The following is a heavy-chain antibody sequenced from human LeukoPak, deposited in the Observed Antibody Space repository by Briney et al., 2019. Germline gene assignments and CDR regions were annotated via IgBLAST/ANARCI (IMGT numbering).Heavy chain of an antibody. Sequence: SETLSLTCTVSGASISSGSYYWSWIRLPAGKGLEWIGRIFTSGSTNYNPSLKSRVSISVETSKNQLSLKLSSVTAADTAVYYCARSGGYPPVDVWGKGTTVTVSS. CDR3: ARSGGYPPVDV. CDR2: IFTSGST. CDR1: GASISSGSYY. D-gene: IGHD1-26*01. V-gene: IGHV4-61*02. J-gene: IGHJ6*04.